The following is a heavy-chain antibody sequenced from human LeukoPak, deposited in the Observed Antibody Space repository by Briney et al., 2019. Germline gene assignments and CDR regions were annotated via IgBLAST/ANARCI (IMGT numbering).Heavy chain of an antibody. CDR2: IYTSGST. V-gene: IGHV4-4*09. J-gene: IGHJ5*02. Sequence: SETLSLTCTVSGGSISSYYWSWIRQPPGKGLVWIGCIYTSGSTNYNPSLKSRVTISVDTSKNQFSLKLSSVTAADTAVYYCARRKGSSSYVWFDPWGQGTLVTVSS. CDR3: ARRKGSSSYVWFDP. CDR1: GGSISSYY. D-gene: IGHD6-6*01.